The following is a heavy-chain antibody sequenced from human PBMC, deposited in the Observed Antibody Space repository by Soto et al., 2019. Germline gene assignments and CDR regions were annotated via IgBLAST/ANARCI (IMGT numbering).Heavy chain of an antibody. CDR2: IIPIFGTA. V-gene: IGHV1-69*01. CDR1: GGTFSSYA. J-gene: IGHJ6*02. D-gene: IGHD3-9*01. Sequence: QVQLVQSGAEVKKPGSSVKVSCKASGGTFSSYAISWVRQAPGQGLEWMGGIIPIFGTANYAQKFQGRVTITADESTSTAYMELSSLRSEDTAVYYCAREMGDILTGYYYYYYGMDVGGQGTTVTVSS. CDR3: AREMGDILTGYYYYYYGMDV.